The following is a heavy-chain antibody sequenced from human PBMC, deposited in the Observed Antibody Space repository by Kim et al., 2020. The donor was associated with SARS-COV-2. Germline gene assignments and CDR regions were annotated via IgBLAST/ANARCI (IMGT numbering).Heavy chain of an antibody. V-gene: IGHV4-59*01. Sequence: TPPIKGRHTIEVDTSKNQCSLEMTSVTAADTAVYYCARSEGRSSWHQFDHWGQGTLVTVSS. J-gene: IGHJ4*02. D-gene: IGHD6-13*01. CDR3: ARSEGRSSWHQFDH.